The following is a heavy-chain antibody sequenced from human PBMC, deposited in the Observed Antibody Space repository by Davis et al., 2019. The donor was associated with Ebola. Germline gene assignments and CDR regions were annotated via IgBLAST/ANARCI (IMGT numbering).Heavy chain of an antibody. CDR2: IYPGDSDT. CDR3: ARYSTGVDF. D-gene: IGHD2-8*02. CDR1: GYIFASYW. Sequence: KVSCKGSGYIFASYWIGWVRQMPGKGLEWMGIIYPGDSDTRYSPSFQGQVTISVDKSISTAYLQWSSLKAPDTAMYYCARYSTGVDFWGQGTKVTVSS. V-gene: IGHV5-51*01. J-gene: IGHJ3*01.